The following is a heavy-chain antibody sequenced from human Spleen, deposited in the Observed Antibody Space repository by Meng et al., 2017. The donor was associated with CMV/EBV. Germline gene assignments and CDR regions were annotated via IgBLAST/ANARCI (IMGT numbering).Heavy chain of an antibody. Sequence: GESLKISCTASGFTFGDYAMSWVRQAPGKGLEWVSSISSSSSYIYYADSVKGRFTISRDNAKNSLYLQMNSLRAEDTAVYYCAKGSASGYYSGMDVWGQGTTVTVSS. D-gene: IGHD2-15*01. J-gene: IGHJ6*02. CDR3: AKGSASGYYSGMDV. V-gene: IGHV3-21*04. CDR1: GFTFGDYA. CDR2: ISSSSSYI.